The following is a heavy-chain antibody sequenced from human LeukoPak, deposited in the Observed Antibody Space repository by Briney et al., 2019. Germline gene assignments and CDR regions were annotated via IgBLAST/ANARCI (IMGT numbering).Heavy chain of an antibody. CDR1: GFTFSSYS. Sequence: GGSLRLSCAASGFTFSSYSMNWVRQAPGKGLEYVSSISSSSSYIYYADAVKGRFTISRDNAKNSLYLQMNSLRAEDTAVYYCARAYQPGYYYGMDVWGQGTTVTVSS. V-gene: IGHV3-21*01. CDR3: ARAYQPGYYYGMDV. D-gene: IGHD2-2*01. J-gene: IGHJ6*02. CDR2: ISSSSSYI.